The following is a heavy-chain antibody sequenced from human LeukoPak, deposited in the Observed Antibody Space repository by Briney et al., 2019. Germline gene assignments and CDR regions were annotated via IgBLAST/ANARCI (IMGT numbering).Heavy chain of an antibody. V-gene: IGHV4-39*07. Sequence: WVRQAPGKGLEWIGSIYYSGRTYYNPSLKSRVTVSVDTSKNQFSLKLRSVTAADTAVYYCARGGYGSGSYKYWYFDLWGRGTLVTVSS. D-gene: IGHD3-10*01. CDR3: ARGGYGSGSYKYWYFDL. J-gene: IGHJ2*01. CDR2: IYYSGRT.